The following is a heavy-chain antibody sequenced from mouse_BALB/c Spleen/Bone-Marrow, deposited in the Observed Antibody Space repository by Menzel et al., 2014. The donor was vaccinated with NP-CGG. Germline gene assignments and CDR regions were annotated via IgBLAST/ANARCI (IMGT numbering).Heavy chain of an antibody. CDR2: IWAGGST. CDR1: GFSLTSYG. CDR3: AREGRYYGKRYYFDY. V-gene: IGHV2-9*02. J-gene: IGHJ2*01. Sequence: QVQLKESGPGLVAPSQSLSITCTVSGFSLTSYGVHWVRQPPGKGLEWLGVIWAGGSTNYNSTLMSRLSISKDNSKSQVFLKMNSLQTDDTAMYYCAREGRYYGKRYYFDYWGQGTTLTVSS. D-gene: IGHD1-1*01.